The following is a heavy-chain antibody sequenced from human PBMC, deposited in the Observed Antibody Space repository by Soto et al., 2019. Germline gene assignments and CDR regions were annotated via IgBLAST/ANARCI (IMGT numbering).Heavy chain of an antibody. CDR3: ARTRITGTTGDY. D-gene: IGHD1-20*01. CDR2: IYHSGST. Sequence: PSETLSLTCAVSGGSISSSNWWSWVRQPPGKGLEWIGEIYHSGSTNYNPSLKSRVTISVDTSKNQSSLKLSSVTAADTAVYYCARTRITGTTGDYWGQGTLVTVSS. J-gene: IGHJ4*02. CDR1: GGSISSSNW. V-gene: IGHV4-4*02.